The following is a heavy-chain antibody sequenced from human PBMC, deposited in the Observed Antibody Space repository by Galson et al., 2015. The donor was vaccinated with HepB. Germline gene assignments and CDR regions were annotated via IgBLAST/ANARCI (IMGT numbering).Heavy chain of an antibody. J-gene: IGHJ4*02. Sequence: SLRLSCAASGFTFSSYAMRWVRQAPGKGLEWVSAISGSGGSTYYADSVKGRFTISRDNSKNSLYLQMNSLRAEDTAVYYCAKGEGGEAGSFDYWGQGTLVTVSS. CDR2: ISGSGGST. CDR1: GFTFSSYA. CDR3: AKGEGGEAGSFDY. V-gene: IGHV3-23*01. D-gene: IGHD1-26*01.